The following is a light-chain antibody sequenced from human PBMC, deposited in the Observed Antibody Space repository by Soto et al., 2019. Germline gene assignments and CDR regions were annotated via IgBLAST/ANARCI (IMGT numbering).Light chain of an antibody. Sequence: EIVMTQSPATLSVSPGERATLSCKASQSVSSNLAWYQQKPGQAPRLLIYGASTRATGIPARFSGSGSGTEFTLTISSLQSEDVAVYYCQQYNNGPSIGFGQGTRLEIK. J-gene: IGKJ5*01. V-gene: IGKV3-15*01. CDR1: QSVSSN. CDR3: QQYNNGPSIG. CDR2: GAS.